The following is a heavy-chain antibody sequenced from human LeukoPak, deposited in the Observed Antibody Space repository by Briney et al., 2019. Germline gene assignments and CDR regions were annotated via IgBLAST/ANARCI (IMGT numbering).Heavy chain of an antibody. CDR3: ARDYYDSSGYAVDI. Sequence: GASVKVSCKASGYTFTSYDINWVRQATGQGLEWMGWMNPNSGNTGYAQKFQGRVTMTRNTSISTAYMELSRLRSDDTAVYYCARDYYDSSGYAVDIWGQGTMVTVSS. D-gene: IGHD3-22*01. CDR2: MNPNSGNT. CDR1: GYTFTSYD. V-gene: IGHV1-8*01. J-gene: IGHJ3*02.